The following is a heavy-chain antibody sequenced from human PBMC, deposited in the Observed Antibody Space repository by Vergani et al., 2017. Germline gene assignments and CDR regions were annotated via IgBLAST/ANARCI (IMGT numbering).Heavy chain of an antibody. D-gene: IGHD4-17*01. V-gene: IGHV1-69-2*01. Sequence: EVQLVQSGAEVKKPGATMKISCKVSGYTFTDHYIHWVKQAPGKGLEWMGLVDPEVGETIYAEKFKGRVTIAADTSTDTAHLELSSLRSEDTAVYYCATPQTVTTGGMEVWGQGTTVIVSS. CDR2: VDPEVGET. J-gene: IGHJ6*02. CDR3: ATPQTVTTGGMEV. CDR1: GYTFTDHY.